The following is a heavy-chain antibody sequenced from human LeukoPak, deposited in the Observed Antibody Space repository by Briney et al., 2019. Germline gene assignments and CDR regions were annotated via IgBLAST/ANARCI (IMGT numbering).Heavy chain of an antibody. D-gene: IGHD6-19*01. CDR2: IVGSGDTT. CDR3: AKRHTSGWFYIDY. Sequence: GGSLRLSCAASGFTFSNYAMSWVRQAPGKGLEWVSTIVGSGDTTYYADSVKGRFTISRDNSKSTLFLQMNSLRAEDTAVYYCAKRHTSGWFYIDYWGQGTLVTVSA. J-gene: IGHJ4*02. CDR1: GFTFSNYA. V-gene: IGHV3-23*01.